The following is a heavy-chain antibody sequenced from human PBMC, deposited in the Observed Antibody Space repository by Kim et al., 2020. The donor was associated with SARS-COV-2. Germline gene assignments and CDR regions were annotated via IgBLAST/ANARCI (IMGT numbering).Heavy chain of an antibody. CDR3: AKEEGSGYSSGWTYYYYGMDV. J-gene: IGHJ6*02. Sequence: GGSLRLSCAASGFTFSSYGMHWVRQAPGKGLEWVAVISYDGSNKYYADSVKGRFTISRDTSKNTLYLQMNSLRAEDTAVYYCAKEEGSGYSSGWTYYYYGMDVWGQGTTVTVSS. CDR2: ISYDGSNK. V-gene: IGHV3-30*18. CDR1: GFTFSSYG. D-gene: IGHD6-19*01.